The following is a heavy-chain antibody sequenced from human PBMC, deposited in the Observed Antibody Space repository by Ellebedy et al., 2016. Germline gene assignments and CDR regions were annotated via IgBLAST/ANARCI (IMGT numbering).Heavy chain of an antibody. V-gene: IGHV3-7*03. CDR1: GFTFSSYW. Sequence: GESLKISCAASGFTFSSYWMSWVRQAPGKGLEWVANIKQDGSEKYYVDSVKGRFTISRDNSKNTLYLQMNSLRAEDTAVYYCARDGYSSKNYWGQGTLVTVSS. D-gene: IGHD6-19*01. CDR3: ARDGYSSKNY. J-gene: IGHJ4*02. CDR2: IKQDGSEK.